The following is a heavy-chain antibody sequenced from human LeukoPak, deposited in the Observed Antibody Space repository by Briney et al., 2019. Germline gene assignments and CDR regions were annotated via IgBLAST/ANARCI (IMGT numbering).Heavy chain of an antibody. V-gene: IGHV1-69*13. CDR2: IIPIFGTA. D-gene: IGHD2-21*02. Sequence: GASVKVSCKASGGTVTTYTLTWVRQAPGQGLEWMGGIIPIFGTANYAQKFQGRVTITADESTSTAYMELSSLRSEDTAVYYCAPTYCGGDCYSKYWYFDLWGRGTLVTVSS. CDR1: GGTVTTYT. J-gene: IGHJ2*01. CDR3: APTYCGGDCYSKYWYFDL.